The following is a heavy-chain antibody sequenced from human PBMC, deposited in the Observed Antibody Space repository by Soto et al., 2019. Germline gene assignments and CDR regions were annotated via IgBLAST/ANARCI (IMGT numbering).Heavy chain of an antibody. CDR1: GFTFSAYS. J-gene: IGHJ5*01. CDR3: AKAGVGGFRGWDTFNWFDS. Sequence: EVQLVESGGGLVKPGGSLRLSCSASGFTFSAYSFHWVRQAPGKGLEWVSSISRTSDLISYAAALKGRFTISRDNAENSVYLQMNSLRDDDGAVYYCAKAGVGGFRGWDTFNWFDSWGQGILVTVSS. D-gene: IGHD5-18*01. CDR2: ISRTSDLI. V-gene: IGHV3-21*04.